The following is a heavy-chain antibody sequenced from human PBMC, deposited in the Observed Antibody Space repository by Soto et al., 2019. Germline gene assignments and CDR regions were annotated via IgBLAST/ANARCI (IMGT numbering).Heavy chain of an antibody. CDR1: GYTFTNYG. CDR3: ARETIPQMYYYGTDV. D-gene: IGHD3-16*01. CDR2: ISAYNGKI. J-gene: IGHJ6*02. V-gene: IGHV1-18*01. Sequence: QVQLVQSGAEVREPGASVKVSCKASGYTFTNYGISWVRQAPGQGLVWIGWISAYNGKIDYAQKVQGRITRTTDTSTSTAFMELRSLRSDDTAVYYCARETIPQMYYYGTDVWGQGTTVIVSS.